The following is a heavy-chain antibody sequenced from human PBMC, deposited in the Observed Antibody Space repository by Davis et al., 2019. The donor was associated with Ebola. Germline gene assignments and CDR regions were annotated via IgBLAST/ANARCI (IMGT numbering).Heavy chain of an antibody. Sequence: GGSLRLSCAASGFTFSSYGMHWVRQAPGQGQEWVAVISYDGSNKYYADSVKGRFTISRDNSKNTLYLQMNSLRAEDTAVYYCARGMNDLRDLYYYGMDVWGQGTTVTVSS. J-gene: IGHJ6*02. CDR1: GFTFSSYG. V-gene: IGHV3-30*03. D-gene: IGHD1-1*01. CDR2: ISYDGSNK. CDR3: ARGMNDLRDLYYYGMDV.